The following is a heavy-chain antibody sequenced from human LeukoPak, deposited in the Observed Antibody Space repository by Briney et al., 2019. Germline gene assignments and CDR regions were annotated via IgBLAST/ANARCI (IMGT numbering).Heavy chain of an antibody. V-gene: IGHV4-34*01. CDR3: ARQRGGYSHGPGKTLGRYYYYYMDV. J-gene: IGHJ6*03. Sequence: SETLSLTCAVYGGSFSGYYWSWIRQPPGKGLEWIGEINHSGSTNYNPSLKSRVTISVDTSKNQFSLKLSSVTAADTAVYYCARQRGGYSHGPGKTLGRYYYYYMDVWGKGTTVTISS. D-gene: IGHD5-18*01. CDR2: INHSGST. CDR1: GGSFSGYY.